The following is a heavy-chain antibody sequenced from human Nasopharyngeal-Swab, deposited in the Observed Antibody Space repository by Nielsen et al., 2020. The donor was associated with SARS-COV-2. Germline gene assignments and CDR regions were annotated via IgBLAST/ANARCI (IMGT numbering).Heavy chain of an antibody. Sequence: GGSLRLSCAASGFTVSSNYMSWVRQAPGKGLEWVSVIYSGGSTYYADFVKGRFTISRDNSKNTLYLQMNSLRAEDTAVYYCARVGGSSPLDYWGQGTLVTVSS. V-gene: IGHV3-66*01. CDR2: IYSGGST. D-gene: IGHD6-13*01. CDR1: GFTVSSNY. J-gene: IGHJ4*02. CDR3: ARVGGSSPLDY.